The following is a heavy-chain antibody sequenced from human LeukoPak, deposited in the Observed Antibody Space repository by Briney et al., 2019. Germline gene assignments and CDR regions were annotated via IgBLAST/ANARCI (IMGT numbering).Heavy chain of an antibody. CDR2: ISAYNGNT. CDR3: ARDSTSRITIFGVALSLDY. J-gene: IGHJ4*02. V-gene: IGHV1-18*01. CDR1: GYTFTSYG. D-gene: IGHD3-3*01. Sequence: ASVKVSCKASGYTFTSYGISWVRQAPGQGLEWMGWISAYNGNTSYAQKLQGRVTMTTDTSTSTAYMELRSLRSDDTAVYYCARDSTSRITIFGVALSLDYWGQGTLVTVSS.